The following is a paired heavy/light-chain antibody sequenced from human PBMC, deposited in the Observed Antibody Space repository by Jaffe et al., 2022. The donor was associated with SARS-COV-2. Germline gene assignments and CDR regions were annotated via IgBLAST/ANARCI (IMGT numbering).Heavy chain of an antibody. CDR2: IFYSGST. V-gene: IGHV4-39*01. D-gene: IGHD3-10*02. CDR3: ARLFIGVRPPDY. J-gene: IGHJ4*02. Sequence: QLQLQESGPGLVKPSETLSLTCTVSGDSISSSTYYWGWIRQPPGKGLEWIGSIFYSGSTYYNPSLKSRVSISVDTSKNQISLKLRSVTAADTAVYYCARLFIGVRPPDYWGQGTLVTVSS. CDR1: GDSISSSTYY.
Light chain of an antibody. CDR2: DVS. J-gene: IGLJ1*01. CDR3: SSYTSSSTVV. V-gene: IGLV2-14*03. Sequence: QSALTQPASVSGSPGQSITISCTGTSSDVGGYNYVSWFQQHPGKAPKFMIYDVSKRPSGVSNRFSGSKSGNTASLTISGLQAEDEADYYCSSYTSSSTVVFGTGTKVTVL. CDR1: SSDVGGYNY.